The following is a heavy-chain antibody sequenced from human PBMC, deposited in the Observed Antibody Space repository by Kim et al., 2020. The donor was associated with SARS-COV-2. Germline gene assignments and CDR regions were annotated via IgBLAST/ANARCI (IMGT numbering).Heavy chain of an antibody. CDR2: ISWNSGSI. CDR3: ASGLAVAGSSSDWYFDL. V-gene: IGHV3-9*01. CDR1: GFTFDDYA. D-gene: IGHD6-19*01. J-gene: IGHJ2*01. Sequence: GGSLRLSCAASGFTFDDYAMHWVRQAPGKGLEWVSGISWNSGSIGYADSVKGRFTISRDNAKNSLYLQMNSLRAEDTALYYCASGLAVAGSSSDWYFDLWGRGTLVTVSS.